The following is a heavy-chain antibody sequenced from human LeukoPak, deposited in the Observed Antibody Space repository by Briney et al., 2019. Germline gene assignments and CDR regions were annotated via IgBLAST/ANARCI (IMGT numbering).Heavy chain of an antibody. D-gene: IGHD5-24*01. CDR3: AKDQMLATKITASYYYYMDV. Sequence: HPGGSLRLSCVVSGFTLSSYAMSWVRQAPGKGLEWVAFIRYDGSNKYYADSVKGRFTISRDNSKNTLYLQMNSLRAEDTAVYYCAKDQMLATKITASYYYYMDVWGKGTTVTISS. V-gene: IGHV3-30*02. CDR1: GFTLSSYA. CDR2: IRYDGSNK. J-gene: IGHJ6*03.